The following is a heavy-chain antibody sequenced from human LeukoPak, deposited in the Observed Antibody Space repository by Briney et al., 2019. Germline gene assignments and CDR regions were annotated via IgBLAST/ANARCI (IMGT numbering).Heavy chain of an antibody. CDR1: GFTFSNYG. J-gene: IGHJ4*02. V-gene: IGHV3-30*03. CDR2: ISYDGSNE. CDR3: ARKFLTGRLIDY. D-gene: IGHD7-27*01. Sequence: EPGRSLRLSCAASGFTFSNYGMHWVRQAPGKGLEWVAVISYDGSNEYYADSVKGRFTISRDNSKNTLYLQMNSLRAEDTALYYCARKFLTGRLIDYWGQGTLVTVSS.